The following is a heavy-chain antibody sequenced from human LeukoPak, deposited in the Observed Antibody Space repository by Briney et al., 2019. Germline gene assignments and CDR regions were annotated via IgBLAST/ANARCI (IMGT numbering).Heavy chain of an antibody. CDR2: ISGSGGST. CDR1: GFTFSSYG. J-gene: IGHJ4*02. V-gene: IGHV3-23*01. CDR3: AKVGYSGSFDY. D-gene: IGHD5-12*01. Sequence: GGSLRLSCAASGFTFSSYGMSWVRQAPGKGLEWVSAISGSGGSTYYADSVKGRFTISRENCKNTLYLQMNSLRAEDTAVYYCAKVGYSGSFDYWGQGTLVTVSS.